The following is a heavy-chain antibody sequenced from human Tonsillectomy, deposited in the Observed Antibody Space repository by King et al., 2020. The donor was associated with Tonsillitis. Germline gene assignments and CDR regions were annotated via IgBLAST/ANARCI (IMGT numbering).Heavy chain of an antibody. D-gene: IGHD1-1*01. CDR2: ISSSGSTI. CDR1: GFIFSSYE. J-gene: IGHJ4*02. V-gene: IGHV3-48*03. Sequence: VQLVESGGGLVQPGGSLRLSCAASGFIFSSYEMNWVRQAPGKGLEWVSYISSSGSTIYYADSVKGRFTISRDNAKNSLYLQVNSLRAEDTAVYYCARDRGRSYTDYHVQLDYWGQGTLVTVSS. CDR3: ARDRGRSYTDYHVQLDY.